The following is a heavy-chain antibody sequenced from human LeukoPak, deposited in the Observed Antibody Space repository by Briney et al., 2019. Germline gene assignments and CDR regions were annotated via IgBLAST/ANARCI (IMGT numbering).Heavy chain of an antibody. J-gene: IGHJ4*02. CDR2: ISGSGGST. V-gene: IGHV3-23*01. D-gene: IGHD6-19*01. CDR1: GFTFSSYA. CDR3: AKGFSAFGSGLGYFDY. Sequence: PGGSLRLSCAASGFTFSSYAMSWVRQAPGKGLEWVSAISGSGGSTYYADSVKGRFTISRDNSKNTLYLQMNSLRAEDTAVYYCAKGFSAFGSGLGYFDYWGQGTLVTVSS.